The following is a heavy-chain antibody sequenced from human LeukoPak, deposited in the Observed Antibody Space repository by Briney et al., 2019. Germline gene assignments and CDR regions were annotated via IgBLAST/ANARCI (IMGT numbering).Heavy chain of an antibody. CDR1: GGTFSSYA. J-gene: IGHJ4*02. CDR3: ARDLGYSSSWYVVDY. V-gene: IGHV1-69*13. CDR2: IIPIFGAA. D-gene: IGHD6-13*01. Sequence: SVKVSCKASGGTFSSYAISWVRQAPGQGLEWMGGIIPIFGAANYAQKFQGRVTITADESTSTAYMELSSLRSDDTAVYYCARDLGYSSSWYVVDYWGQGTLVTVSS.